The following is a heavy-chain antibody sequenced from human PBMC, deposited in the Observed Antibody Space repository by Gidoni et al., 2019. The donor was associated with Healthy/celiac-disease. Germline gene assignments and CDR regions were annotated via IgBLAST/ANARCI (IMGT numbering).Heavy chain of an antibody. Sequence: EVQRVESGGGWVQPGGSLRLSCAASGFTFRSYDMHWVRQATGKGLGWVSAIGTAGDTYYPGSVKGRFTISRENAKNSLYLQMNSLRAGDTAVYYCARGRDYYDSSGAGWYFDLWGRGTLVTVSS. V-gene: IGHV3-13*01. CDR1: GFTFRSYD. CDR3: ARGRDYYDSSGAGWYFDL. CDR2: IGTAGDT. D-gene: IGHD3-22*01. J-gene: IGHJ2*01.